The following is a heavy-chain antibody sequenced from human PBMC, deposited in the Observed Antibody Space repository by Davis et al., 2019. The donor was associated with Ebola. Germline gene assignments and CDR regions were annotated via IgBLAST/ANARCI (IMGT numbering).Heavy chain of an antibody. D-gene: IGHD3-10*01. Sequence: ASVKVSCSASGYTFTGYYMDWVRQAPGQGLEWMGRINPKSGDTNFAQKFQGRVTMTRDTSISTVYMELSRLRSDDTAVYYCASAGNYFDSGNALDYWGQGTLVTASS. V-gene: IGHV1-2*06. J-gene: IGHJ4*02. CDR3: ASAGNYFDSGNALDY. CDR2: INPKSGDT. CDR1: GYTFTGYY.